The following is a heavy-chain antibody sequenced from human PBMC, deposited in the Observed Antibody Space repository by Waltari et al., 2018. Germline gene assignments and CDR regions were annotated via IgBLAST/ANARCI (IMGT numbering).Heavy chain of an antibody. Sequence: EVQLLESGGDLVQPGGSLRLSCVGSGFSFSEYAIAWVRQAPEKGLDWVSSSAGSGVFIYFADSLKGRFTVSRDNSKNTLYLHMSSLRAEDTAIYYCARWGTHDGNPAPFDVWGQGTLVTVSS. CDR1: GFSFSEYA. V-gene: IGHV3-23*01. CDR2: SAGSGVFI. CDR3: ARWGTHDGNPAPFDV. J-gene: IGHJ3*01. D-gene: IGHD1-1*01.